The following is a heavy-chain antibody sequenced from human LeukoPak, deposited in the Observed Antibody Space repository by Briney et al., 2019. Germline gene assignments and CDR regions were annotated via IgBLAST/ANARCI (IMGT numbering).Heavy chain of an antibody. CDR2: ISFDGGNK. D-gene: IGHD6-13*01. CDR1: GFTFTTYA. CDR3: AKGRYSNLPYYFDY. V-gene: IGHV3-30*18. Sequence: PGGSLRLSCAASGFTFTTYAMTWVRQAPGKGLEWVATISFDGGNKYEADSVKGRFTISRDNSKNTLYLQMNSLRAEDTAVYYCAKGRYSNLPYYFDYWGQGTLVTVSS. J-gene: IGHJ4*02.